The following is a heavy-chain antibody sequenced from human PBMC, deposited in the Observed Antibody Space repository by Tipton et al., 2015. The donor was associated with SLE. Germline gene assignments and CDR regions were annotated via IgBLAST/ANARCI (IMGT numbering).Heavy chain of an antibody. CDR2: IYDSGSS. CDR3: ARYRQLGIWYYFDS. V-gene: IGHV4-59*11. CDR1: GGSISSHY. J-gene: IGHJ4*02. Sequence: TLSLTCTVSGGSISSHYWTWIRQPPGKGLEWIGYIYDSGSSHYNASLKSRVAISVDTSKKQLSLKLTSVTATDTAVYYCARYRQLGIWYYFDSWGQGTLVTVSS. D-gene: IGHD6-13*01.